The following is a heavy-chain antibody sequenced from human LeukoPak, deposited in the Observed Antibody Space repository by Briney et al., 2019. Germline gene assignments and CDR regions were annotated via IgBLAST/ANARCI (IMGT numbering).Heavy chain of an antibody. Sequence: SETLSLTCTVSGGSLSSSSYYWGWIRQPPGKGLEWLGSIYYSGSTYYNPSLKSRVTISVDTSKNQFSLKLSSVTAADTAVYYCARDGPSDSSSWYRRFDYWGQGTLVTVSS. CDR1: GGSLSSSSYY. J-gene: IGHJ4*02. D-gene: IGHD6-13*01. CDR3: ARDGPSDSSSWYRRFDY. CDR2: IYYSGST. V-gene: IGHV4-39*07.